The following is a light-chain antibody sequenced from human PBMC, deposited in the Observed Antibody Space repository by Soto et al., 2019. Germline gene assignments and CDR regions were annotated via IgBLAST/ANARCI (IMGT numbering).Light chain of an antibody. CDR2: WAS. Sequence: DIVMTQSPDSLAVSLGERATINCKSSQSVLYSSNNKNYLAWYQQKPGQPPKLLIYWASTRESGVPDRFSGSGSETDFTLTISSLQAEDVAVYYCQQYYSPPFTCGPGTKVDIK. CDR3: QQYYSPPFT. CDR1: QSVLYSSNNKNY. V-gene: IGKV4-1*01. J-gene: IGKJ3*01.